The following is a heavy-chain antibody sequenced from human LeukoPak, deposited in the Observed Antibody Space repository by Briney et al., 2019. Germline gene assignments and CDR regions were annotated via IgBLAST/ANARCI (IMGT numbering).Heavy chain of an antibody. D-gene: IGHD6-13*01. J-gene: IGHJ4*01. V-gene: IGHV3-7*01. Sequence: AGGSLRLSCAVSGFTFSNYWMNWVRQAPGKGLEWVASIGQDGGEKSYVDSVKGRFTISRDNTKNLLYLQMSSLRAEDTAVYYCARDGTAAGLYFDLWGQGTLVTVSS. CDR3: ARDGTAAGLYFDL. CDR2: IGQDGGEK. CDR1: GFTFSNYW.